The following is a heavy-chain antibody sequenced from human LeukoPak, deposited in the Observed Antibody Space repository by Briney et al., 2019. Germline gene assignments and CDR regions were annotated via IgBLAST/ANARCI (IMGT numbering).Heavy chain of an antibody. J-gene: IGHJ4*02. Sequence: SVRVSCKASVGTFSSYAISWVRQAPGQGLEWMGGIIPIFGTANYAQKFQGRVTITADESTSTAYMELSSLRSEDTAVYYCARGNRRLPPGYFDYWGQGTLVTVSS. CDR3: ARGNRRLPPGYFDY. CDR1: VGTFSSYA. V-gene: IGHV1-69*13. CDR2: IIPIFGTA.